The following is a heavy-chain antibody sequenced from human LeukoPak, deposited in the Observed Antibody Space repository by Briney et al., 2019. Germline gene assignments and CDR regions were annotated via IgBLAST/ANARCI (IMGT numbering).Heavy chain of an antibody. D-gene: IGHD3-3*01. V-gene: IGHV4-39*01. CDR1: GGSISSSSYY. Sequence: PSETLSLTCTVSGGSISSSSYYWGWIRQPPGKGLEWIGSIYYSGSTYYNPSLKSRVTISVDTSKNQFSLKLSSVTAADTAVYYCASNVYDFWSGYHTDYFDYWGQGTLVTVSS. CDR2: IYYSGST. CDR3: ASNVYDFWSGYHTDYFDY. J-gene: IGHJ4*02.